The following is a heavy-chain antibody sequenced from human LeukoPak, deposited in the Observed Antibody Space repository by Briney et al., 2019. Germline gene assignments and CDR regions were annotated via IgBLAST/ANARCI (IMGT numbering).Heavy chain of an antibody. D-gene: IGHD3-10*01. CDR2: IYLSGSP. CDR1: GGSIINDY. Sequence: PPETLSLTCTVSGGSIINDYWNWIRQPAGKGLEWIVRIYLSGSPNYNPSLRGRVATSVDTSKNQFSLKLNSVAAADTAVYYCAKGKEGLYGSGSPGWFDPWGQGILVTVSS. CDR3: AKGKEGLYGSGSPGWFDP. V-gene: IGHV4-4*07. J-gene: IGHJ5*02.